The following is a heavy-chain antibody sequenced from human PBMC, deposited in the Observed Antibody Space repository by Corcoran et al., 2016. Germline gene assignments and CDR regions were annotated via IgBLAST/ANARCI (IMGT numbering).Heavy chain of an antibody. CDR1: GFTFSSYS. V-gene: IGHV3-21*01. CDR2: ISSSSSYI. J-gene: IGHJ6*02. CDR3: ARGGTYTKRIAGAATGGYYYYGMDV. D-gene: IGHD6-19*01. Sequence: EVQLVESGGGLVKPGGSLRLSCAASGFTFSSYSMNWVRQAPGKGREWVSSISSSSSYIYYADSVKGRFTISRDNAKNSLYLQMNSLRAEDTAVYDCARGGTYTKRIAGAATGGYYYYGMDVWGQGTTVTVSS.